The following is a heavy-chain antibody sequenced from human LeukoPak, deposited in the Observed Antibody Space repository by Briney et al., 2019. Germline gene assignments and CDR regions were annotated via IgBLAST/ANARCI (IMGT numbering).Heavy chain of an antibody. J-gene: IGHJ6*03. CDR1: GGPISSSSYY. CDR2: IYYSGST. V-gene: IGHV4-39*07. Sequence: SETLSLTCTVSGGPISSSSYYWGWIRQPPGKGLEWIGSIYYSGSTYYNPSLKSRVTISVDTGKNQFSLKVSSVTAADTAVYYCARSPDYFYHMDVWGKGTTVTVSS. CDR3: ARSPDYFYHMDV.